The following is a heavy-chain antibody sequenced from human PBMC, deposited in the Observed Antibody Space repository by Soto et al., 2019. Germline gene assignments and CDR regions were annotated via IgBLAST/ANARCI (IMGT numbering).Heavy chain of an antibody. CDR2: INPSGGST. D-gene: IGHD3-9*01. Sequence: QVQLVQSGAEVKKPGASVKVSCKASGYTFTSYYMHWVRQAPGQGLEWMGIINPSGGSTSYAQKFQARVTMTRDTSTCTVYMELSSLRSEDTAVYYGASEGPHYDILAGQLDYWGQGTLVTVSS. CDR3: ASEGPHYDILAGQLDY. CDR1: GYTFTSYY. J-gene: IGHJ4*02. V-gene: IGHV1-46*01.